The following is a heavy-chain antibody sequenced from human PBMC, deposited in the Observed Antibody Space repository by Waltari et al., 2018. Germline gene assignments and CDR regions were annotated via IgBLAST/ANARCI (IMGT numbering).Heavy chain of an antibody. CDR1: GFTFDDYA. D-gene: IGHD1-26*01. V-gene: IGHV3-9*01. Sequence: EVQLVESGGGLVQPGRSLRLSCAGSGFTFDDYAMHWVRQAPGKGLEWVSGIRWNSGSLSDADSVKGRFTNSRDNAKNSLYLQMNTLRAEDTALYYCAKDNRIVGATDAFDIWGQGTMVTVSS. J-gene: IGHJ3*02. CDR2: IRWNSGSL. CDR3: AKDNRIVGATDAFDI.